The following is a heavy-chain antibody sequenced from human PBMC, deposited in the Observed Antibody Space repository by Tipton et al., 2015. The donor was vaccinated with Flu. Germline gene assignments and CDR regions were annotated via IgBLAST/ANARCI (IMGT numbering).Heavy chain of an antibody. CDR3: GGPSTQNYFDSSISTDAFDI. Sequence: TLSLTCTVSGGSISSFYWTWIRQSAGRGLEWIGRIYSSGRTNYNPSLRSRVTMSVDTSNNHFSLSLSLVTAADTAMYYCGGPSTQNYFDSSISTDAFDIWGQGTMVTVSS. CDR2: IYSSGRT. CDR1: GGSISSFY. D-gene: IGHD3-22*01. V-gene: IGHV4-4*07. J-gene: IGHJ3*02.